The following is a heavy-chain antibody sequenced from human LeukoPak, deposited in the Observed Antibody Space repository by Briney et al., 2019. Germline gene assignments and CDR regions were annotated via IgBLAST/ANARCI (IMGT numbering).Heavy chain of an antibody. D-gene: IGHD3-10*01. CDR1: GGSFSSYF. CDR3: AREDSGSYYNYYYFYMDV. V-gene: IGHV4-4*07. Sequence: SETLSLTCSVSGGSFSSYFWSWVRQPAGKGLEWIGRIYPSGNTNYNPSLKSRVTLSVDTSKTQFSLRLSSVTAADTAVYYCAREDSGSYYNYYYFYMDVWGKGTTVTISS. CDR2: IYPSGNT. J-gene: IGHJ6*03.